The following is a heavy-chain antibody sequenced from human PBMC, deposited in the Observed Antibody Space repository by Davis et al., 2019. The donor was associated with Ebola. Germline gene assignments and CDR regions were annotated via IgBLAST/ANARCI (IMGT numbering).Heavy chain of an antibody. J-gene: IGHJ2*01. V-gene: IGHV4-39*01. CDR3: ARSAVTAMTAIWYFDL. CDR1: GDSINRSGYY. CDR2: VYYTGTT. Sequence: MPSETLSLTCSGSGDSINRSGYYWTWIRQFPGKRLEWIGSVYYTGTTDYNPFLKSRLTISLDKAKNQFSLRLTSVTAADSAVYYCARSAVTAMTAIWYFDLWGRGTLVTVSS. D-gene: IGHD2-21*02.